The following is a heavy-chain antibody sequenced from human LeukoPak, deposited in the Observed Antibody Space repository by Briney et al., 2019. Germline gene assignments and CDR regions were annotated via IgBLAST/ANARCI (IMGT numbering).Heavy chain of an antibody. CDR1: GGSFSGYY. CDR2: INHSGST. D-gene: IGHD4-17*01. V-gene: IGHV4-34*01. CDR3: ASTYGDAAPRPPYNWFDP. J-gene: IGHJ5*02. Sequence: PSETLSLTCAVYGGSFSGYYWSWIRQPPGKGLEWIGEINHSGSTNYNPSPKSRVTISVDTSKNQFSLKLSSVTAADTAVYYCASTYGDAAPRPPYNWFDPWGQGTLVTVSS.